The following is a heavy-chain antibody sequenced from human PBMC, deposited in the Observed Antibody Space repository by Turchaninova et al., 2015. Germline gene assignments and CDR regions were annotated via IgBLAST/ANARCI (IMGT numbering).Heavy chain of an antibody. Sequence: EVQLVPSGAEVKEPVECLGFSGKASGDTFSSSGMSWVRQMPGKGLEWMGKIDPRDSETKYSPSFQGHVSISADKSISTAYLQWRSLKASDTAIYYCAVTPNYYGSSGYFWSQGTPVTVSS. V-gene: IGHV5-10-1*03. CDR1: GDTFSSSG. D-gene: IGHD6-19*01. CDR2: IDPRDSET. J-gene: IGHJ4*02. CDR3: AVTPNYYGSSGYF.